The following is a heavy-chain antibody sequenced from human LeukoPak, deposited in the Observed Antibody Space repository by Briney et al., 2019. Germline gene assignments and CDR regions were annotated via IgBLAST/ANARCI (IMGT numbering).Heavy chain of an antibody. CDR2: IYYSGST. J-gene: IGHJ6*03. Sequence: SETLSLTCTVSGGSISSYYWSWIRQPPGKGLEWIGYIYYSGSTNYNPSLKSRVTISVDTSKNQFSLKLSSVTAADTAVYYCAREEEGITMVRGGTYYYYYMDVWGKGTTVTISS. CDR1: GGSISSYY. V-gene: IGHV4-59*01. CDR3: AREEEGITMVRGGTYYYYYMDV. D-gene: IGHD3-10*01.